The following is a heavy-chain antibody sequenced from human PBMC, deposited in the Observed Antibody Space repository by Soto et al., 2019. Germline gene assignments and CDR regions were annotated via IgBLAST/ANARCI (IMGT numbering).Heavy chain of an antibody. CDR3: ARSQGSSTSLEIYYYYYYGMDV. Sequence: QVQLVQSGAEVKKPGSSVKVSCKASGGTFGSYAISWVRQAPGQGLEWMGGIIPIPGTANYAQKFQGRVTIAADESTSTAYMGLSRLRSEDTAVYYWARSQGSSTSLEIYYYYYYGMDVWGQGTTVTVSS. V-gene: IGHV1-69*01. D-gene: IGHD2-2*01. J-gene: IGHJ6*02. CDR2: IIPIPGTA. CDR1: GGTFGSYA.